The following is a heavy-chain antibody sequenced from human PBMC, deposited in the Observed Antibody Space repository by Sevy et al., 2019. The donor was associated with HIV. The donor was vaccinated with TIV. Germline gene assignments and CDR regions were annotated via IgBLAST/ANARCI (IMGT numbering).Heavy chain of an antibody. V-gene: IGHV5-51*01. Sequence: GESLKISCKGSGYSFTSYWIGWVRQIPGKGLEWMGIIYPADSDIRYSPSFQGQVTISADKSISTAYLQWSSLKASDTAMYYCAGWATYYYDTSGFKYFDRWGQGTLVTVSS. D-gene: IGHD3-22*01. CDR3: AGWATYYYDTSGFKYFDR. J-gene: IGHJ5*02. CDR1: GYSFTSYW. CDR2: IYPADSDI.